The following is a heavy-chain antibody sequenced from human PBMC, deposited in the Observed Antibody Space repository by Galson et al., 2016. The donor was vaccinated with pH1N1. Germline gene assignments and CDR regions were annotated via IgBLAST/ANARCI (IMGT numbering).Heavy chain of an antibody. J-gene: IGHJ6*01. CDR3: ASGQASVSTSYYYGMDV. Sequence: SVKVSCKASGGTFNNYPISWLRQAPGHGLEWMGRIIPIFGTANYAQKFQGRVTITADKSTSTAYMEVSSLRSEDTAVYYCASGQASVSTSYYYGMDVCGQGTTVTVSS. CDR1: GGTFNNYP. V-gene: IGHV1-69*06. CDR2: IIPIFGTA. D-gene: IGHD4-11*01.